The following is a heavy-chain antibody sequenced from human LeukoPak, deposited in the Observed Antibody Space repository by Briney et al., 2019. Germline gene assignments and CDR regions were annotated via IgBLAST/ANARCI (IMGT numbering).Heavy chain of an antibody. CDR2: IKQDGSEK. D-gene: IGHD2-2*02. Sequence: GGSLRLSCAASGFTFSSYWISWVRQAPGKGLEWVANIKQDGSEKYYVDSVKGRFTISRDNAKNSLYLQMNSLRAEDTAVYYCARATLGYCSSTSCYTGYFDYWGQGTLVTVSS. CDR1: GFTFSSYW. CDR3: ARATLGYCSSTSCYTGYFDY. V-gene: IGHV3-7*01. J-gene: IGHJ4*02.